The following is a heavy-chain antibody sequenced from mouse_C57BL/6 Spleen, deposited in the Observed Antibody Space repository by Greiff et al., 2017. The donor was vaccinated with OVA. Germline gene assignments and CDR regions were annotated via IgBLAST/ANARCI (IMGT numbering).Heavy chain of an antibody. V-gene: IGHV14-4*01. D-gene: IGHD1-1*01. CDR1: GFNIKDDY. CDR2: IDPENGDT. Sequence: EVQLQQSGAELVRPGASVKLSCTASGFNIKDDYMHWVKQRPEQGLEWIGWIDPENGDTEYASKFQGKATITADTSSNTAYLQLSSLTSEDTAVYYCARSITAVVPHYWYFDVWGTGTTVTVSS. CDR3: ARSITAVVPHYWYFDV. J-gene: IGHJ1*03.